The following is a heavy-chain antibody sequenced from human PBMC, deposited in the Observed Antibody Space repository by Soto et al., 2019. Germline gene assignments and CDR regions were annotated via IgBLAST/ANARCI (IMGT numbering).Heavy chain of an antibody. V-gene: IGHV3-33*06. CDR3: AKGHYYGSGSYEPTYYYYGMDV. Sequence: GGSLRLSCAASGFTFTNYGMHWVRQAPGKGLEWVAVIWYDGSNKYYADSVKGRFTIFRDNSKNTLYLQMNSLRAEDTAAYYCAKGHYYGSGSYEPTYYYYGMDVWGQGTTVTVSS. CDR2: IWYDGSNK. J-gene: IGHJ6*02. CDR1: GFTFTNYG. D-gene: IGHD3-10*01.